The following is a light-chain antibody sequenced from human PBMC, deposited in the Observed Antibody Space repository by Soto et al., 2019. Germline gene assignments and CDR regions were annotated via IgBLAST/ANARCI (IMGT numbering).Light chain of an antibody. CDR2: DVI. J-gene: IGLJ1*01. Sequence: QSVLTQPRSVSGSPGQSVTISFTGTSSDVGTYTYVSWYQQHPGKAPKLIIYDVIKRPSGVPDRFSGSKSGNTASLTISGLQAEDEADYYCCSYAGSYNHVFGTGTKLTVL. CDR3: CSYAGSYNHV. V-gene: IGLV2-11*01. CDR1: SSDVGTYTY.